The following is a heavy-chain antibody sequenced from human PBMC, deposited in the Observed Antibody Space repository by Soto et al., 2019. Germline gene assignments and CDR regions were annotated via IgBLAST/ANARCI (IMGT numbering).Heavy chain of an antibody. CDR2: ISSSGGTI. CDR1: GFSFSSYE. J-gene: IGHJ3*01. D-gene: IGHD3-22*01. Sequence: PGGSLRLSCAASGFSFSSYEMHWVRQAPGKGLEWVSYISSSGGTIYYADSVKGRFTISRDNAKNSLYLQMNSLRAEDTAVYYCVRDRRIYYSDPHDEFVASDYEVWGQGTMVSVSS. CDR3: VRDRRIYYSDPHDEFVASDYEV. V-gene: IGHV3-48*03.